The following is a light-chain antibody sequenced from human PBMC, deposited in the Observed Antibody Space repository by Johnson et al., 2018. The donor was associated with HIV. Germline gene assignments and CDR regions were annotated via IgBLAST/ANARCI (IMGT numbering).Light chain of an antibody. CDR3: GTWDSSLSAGFYV. V-gene: IGLV1-51*01. Sequence: QSVLTQPPSVSAAPGQKVTISCSGSSSNIGNNYVSWYQQLPGPAPKLLIYDDNKRPSGIPDRFSGSKSGTSATLGITGLQTGDEADYYCGTWDSSLSAGFYVFGTGTKVTVL. CDR1: SSNIGNNY. J-gene: IGLJ1*01. CDR2: DDN.